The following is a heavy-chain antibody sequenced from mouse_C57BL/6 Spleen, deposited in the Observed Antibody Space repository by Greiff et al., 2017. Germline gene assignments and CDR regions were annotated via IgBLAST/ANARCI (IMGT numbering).Heavy chain of an antibody. CDR2: IHPNSGST. V-gene: IGHV1-64*01. Sequence: VQLQQPGAELVKPGASVKLSCKASGYTFTSYWMHWVKQRPGQGLEWIGMIHPNSGSTNYNEKFKSKATLTVDKSSSTAYMQLSSLTSEDSVVYYCARIVPDGYFYAMDYWGQGTSVTVSA. CDR3: ARIVPDGYFYAMDY. D-gene: IGHD2-3*01. J-gene: IGHJ4*01. CDR1: GYTFTSYW.